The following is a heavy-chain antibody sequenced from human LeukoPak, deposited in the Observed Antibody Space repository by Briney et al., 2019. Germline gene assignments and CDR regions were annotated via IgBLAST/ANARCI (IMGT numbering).Heavy chain of an antibody. CDR3: ARSGLIVVVPAARAYYYGIDV. D-gene: IGHD2-2*01. Sequence: SETLSLTCAAYGGSFSGYYWSWIRQPPGKGVEWIGEINHSGSTNYTPSLKSRVTISVDTSKNQFSLKLSSVTAADTAVYYCARSGLIVVVPAARAYYYGIDVWGQGTTVTVPS. CDR2: INHSGST. CDR1: GGSFSGYY. V-gene: IGHV4-34*01. J-gene: IGHJ6*02.